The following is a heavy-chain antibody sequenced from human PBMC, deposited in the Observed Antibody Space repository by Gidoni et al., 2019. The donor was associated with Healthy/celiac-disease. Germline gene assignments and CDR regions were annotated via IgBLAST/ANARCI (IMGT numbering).Heavy chain of an antibody. Sequence: EVQLLESGGGLVQPGGSLRLSCSASGFTFSSYAMSWVRQAPGKGLEWVSGISGSGGSTYYADSVKGRFTISRDNSKNTLYLQMNSLRAEDTAVYYCAKDLEGSSSSRWFDPWGQGTLVTVSS. CDR1: GFTFSSYA. CDR2: ISGSGGST. CDR3: AKDLEGSSSSRWFDP. V-gene: IGHV3-23*01. J-gene: IGHJ5*02. D-gene: IGHD6-6*01.